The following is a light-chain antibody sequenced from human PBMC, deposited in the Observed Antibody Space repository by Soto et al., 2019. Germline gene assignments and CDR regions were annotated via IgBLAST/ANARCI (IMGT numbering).Light chain of an antibody. CDR1: QSVLYSSNNKNY. Sequence: DIVMTQSPDSLAVSLGERATINCKSSQSVLYSSNNKNYLAWYQQKPGQPPKLLIYWASTRESGVPDRFSGSGSGTDFTLTITGLQAKDVAVYYCQQYYSTPTFAQGTKGKIK. V-gene: IGKV4-1*01. J-gene: IGKJ1*01. CDR3: QQYYSTPT. CDR2: WAS.